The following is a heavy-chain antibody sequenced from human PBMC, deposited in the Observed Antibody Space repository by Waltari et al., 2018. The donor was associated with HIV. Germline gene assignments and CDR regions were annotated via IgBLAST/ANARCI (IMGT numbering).Heavy chain of an antibody. CDR2: IYYSGST. CDR3: ARILRVGATNLMDV. J-gene: IGHJ6*02. CDR1: GGSISSYY. D-gene: IGHD1-26*01. Sequence: QVQLRESGPGLVKPSETLSLTCTVSGGSISSYYWSWIRQPPGKGLEWIGYIYYSGSTNYNPSLKSRVTISVDTSKNQFSLKLSSVTAADTAVYYCARILRVGATNLMDVWGQGTTVTVSS. V-gene: IGHV4-59*01.